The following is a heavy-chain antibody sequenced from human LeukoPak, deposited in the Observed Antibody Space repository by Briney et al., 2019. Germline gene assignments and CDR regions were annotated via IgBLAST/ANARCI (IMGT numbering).Heavy chain of an antibody. CDR1: GGSFSGYY. J-gene: IGHJ4*02. CDR2: INHSGST. CDR3: ARGNFGYSYGYDY. D-gene: IGHD5-18*01. Sequence: SETLSLTCAVYGGSFSGYYWSWIRQPPGKGLEWIGEINHSGSTNYNPSLKSRVTISVDTSKNQFSLKLSSVTAADTAVYYCARGNFGYSYGYDYWGQGTLVTVSS. V-gene: IGHV4-34*01.